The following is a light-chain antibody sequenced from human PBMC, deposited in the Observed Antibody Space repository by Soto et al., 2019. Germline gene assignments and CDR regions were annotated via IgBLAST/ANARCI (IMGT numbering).Light chain of an antibody. J-gene: IGLJ2*01. Sequence: QSALTQPASVSGSPGQSITISCAGTMRDVGAYNLVSWYQQHPGRAPQLIIYEVRNRPSGISFRFSGSKSGNTASLTISGLQAADEADYYCSSYTSKSSLIFGGGTKVTVL. CDR2: EVR. V-gene: IGLV2-14*01. CDR1: MRDVGAYNL. CDR3: SSYTSKSSLI.